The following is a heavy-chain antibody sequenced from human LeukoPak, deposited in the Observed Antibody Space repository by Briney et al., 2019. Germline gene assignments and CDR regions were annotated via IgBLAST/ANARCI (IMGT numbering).Heavy chain of an antibody. V-gene: IGHV4-59*01. CDR3: ARERSPSEYGDFYYYYYYMDV. Sequence: PSETLSLTCTVSGVSISSYYLSWIRQPPGKGLEWVGYIYYSGSTNYNPSFKNRGTISVDTSTNQFSLKLSSVTAADPAVYYCARERSPSEYGDFYYYYYYMDVWGKGTTVTVSS. CDR2: IYYSGST. CDR1: GVSISSYY. J-gene: IGHJ6*03. D-gene: IGHD4-17*01.